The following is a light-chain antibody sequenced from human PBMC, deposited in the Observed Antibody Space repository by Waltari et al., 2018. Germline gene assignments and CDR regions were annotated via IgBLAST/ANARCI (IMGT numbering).Light chain of an antibody. CDR2: GAS. J-gene: IGKJ4*01. CDR1: QSVSRF. Sequence: EVVMTQSPATRSVSPGESVTLSCRASQSVSRFVAWYQQKPGQAPRLLIYGASTRATGIPARFSGSGSGTEFTLTISSLQSEDFAVYYCQQYNDWPPLTFGGGTKLEIK. CDR3: QQYNDWPPLT. V-gene: IGKV3-15*01.